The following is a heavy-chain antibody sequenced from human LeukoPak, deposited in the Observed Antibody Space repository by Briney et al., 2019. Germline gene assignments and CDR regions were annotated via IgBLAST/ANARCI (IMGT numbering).Heavy chain of an antibody. Sequence: SETLSLTCAVYGGSFSGYYWSWIRQPPGKGLKWIGEINHSGSTNYNPSLKSRVTISLDTSRNQFSLRLSSVTAADTAVYYCARSRDAFGVVVSIWLYWGQGTLVTVSS. V-gene: IGHV4-34*01. J-gene: IGHJ4*02. CDR2: INHSGST. CDR1: GGSFSGYY. D-gene: IGHD5-24*01. CDR3: ARSRDAFGVVVSIWLY.